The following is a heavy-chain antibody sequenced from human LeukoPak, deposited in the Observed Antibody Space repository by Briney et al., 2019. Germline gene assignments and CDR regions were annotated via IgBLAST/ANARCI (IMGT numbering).Heavy chain of an antibody. Sequence: PGGSLRLSCITSGFPFSSYGMHWVRQAPGKGPEWVSVIYSGGTTYYADSVKGRFTISKDNSKNTLYLQMNSLRAEDTAVYYCARDLYVDIVAPSGMDVWGQGTTVTVSS. CDR2: IYSGGTT. D-gene: IGHD5-12*01. CDR1: GFPFSSYG. V-gene: IGHV3-66*01. CDR3: ARDLYVDIVAPSGMDV. J-gene: IGHJ6*02.